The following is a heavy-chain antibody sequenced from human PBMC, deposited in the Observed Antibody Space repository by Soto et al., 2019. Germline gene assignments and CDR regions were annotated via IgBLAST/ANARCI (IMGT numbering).Heavy chain of an antibody. D-gene: IGHD2-15*01. Sequence: SVKVSCKASGGTLSSYTISWVRQAPGQGLEWMGRIIPILGIANYAQKFQGRVTITADKSTSTAYMELSSLRSEDTAVYYCARRNTGCSGGSCYDAFDIWGQGTMVTVSS. V-gene: IGHV1-69*02. CDR1: GGTLSSYT. CDR3: ARRNTGCSGGSCYDAFDI. J-gene: IGHJ3*02. CDR2: IIPILGIA.